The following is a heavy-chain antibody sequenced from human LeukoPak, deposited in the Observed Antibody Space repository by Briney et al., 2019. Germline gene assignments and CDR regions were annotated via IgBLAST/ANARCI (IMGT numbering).Heavy chain of an antibody. CDR2: IGTAGDP. V-gene: IGHV3-13*05. D-gene: IGHD4-17*01. J-gene: IGHJ6*04. CDR1: GFTFSSYD. Sequence: GGSLRLSCVASGFTFSSYDMHWVRQATGKGLEWVSAIGTAGDPYYPGSVKGRFTISRENAKNSLYLQMNSLRAGDTAVYYCARGGLTTKSSFYYYGMDVWGKGTTVTVSS. CDR3: ARGGLTTKSSFYYYGMDV.